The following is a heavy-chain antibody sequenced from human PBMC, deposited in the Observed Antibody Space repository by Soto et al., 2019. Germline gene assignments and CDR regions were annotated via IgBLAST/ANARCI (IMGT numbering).Heavy chain of an antibody. CDR1: GDSVSSNSAA. CDR3: ARSHDCGTGTRRSPPVGMDV. Sequence: SQTLSLTCAISGDSVSSNSAAWNWIRQSPSRGLEWLGSTYYRSKWYNDYAVSVKSRITINPDTSKNQFSLQLTSVTPADTAVYYCARSHDCGTGTRRSPPVGMDVWGQGTTVTVSS. V-gene: IGHV6-1*01. J-gene: IGHJ6*02. D-gene: IGHD1-7*01. CDR2: TYYRSKWYN.